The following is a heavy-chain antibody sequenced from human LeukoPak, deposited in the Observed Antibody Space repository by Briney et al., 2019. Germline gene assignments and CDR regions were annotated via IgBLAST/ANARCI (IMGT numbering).Heavy chain of an antibody. D-gene: IGHD3-22*01. V-gene: IGHV1-69*13. Sequence: SVKVSCKASRGTFSSYAISWVRQAPGQGLEWMGGIIPIFGTANYAQKFQGRVTITADESTSTAYMELSSLRSEDTAVYYCARRDSPARAFDIWGQGTMVTVSS. CDR2: IIPIFGTA. J-gene: IGHJ3*02. CDR1: RGTFSSYA. CDR3: ARRDSPARAFDI.